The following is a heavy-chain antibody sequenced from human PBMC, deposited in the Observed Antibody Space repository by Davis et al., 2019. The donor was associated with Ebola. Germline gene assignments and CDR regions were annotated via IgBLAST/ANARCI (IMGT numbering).Heavy chain of an antibody. Sequence: PGGSLRLSCAASGFTFSTYSMSWVRQAPGKGLEWVSSISSDSDYIYYADSAKGRFTISRDNTKNSLYLHMNSLRAEDTAVYYCAQGGYDILWPYDRWGQGTLVTVSS. CDR3: AQGGYDILWPYDR. CDR1: GFTFSTYS. CDR2: ISSDSDYI. D-gene: IGHD3-9*01. J-gene: IGHJ4*02. V-gene: IGHV3-21*04.